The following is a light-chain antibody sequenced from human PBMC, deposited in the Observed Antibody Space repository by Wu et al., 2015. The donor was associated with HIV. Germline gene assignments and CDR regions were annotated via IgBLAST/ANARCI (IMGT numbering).Light chain of an antibody. J-gene: IGKJ5*01. CDR3: QQYGSSPIT. CDR2: QAS. V-gene: IGKV3D-15*01. CDR1: QSINSN. Sequence: EILMTQSPATLSVSPGDRVTLSCTSSQSINSNLAWYQHKPGQPPKLLISQASTRAADIPDRFSGTGSGTDFTLTISRLDPEDFAVYFCQQYGSSPITFGPGTRLEVK.